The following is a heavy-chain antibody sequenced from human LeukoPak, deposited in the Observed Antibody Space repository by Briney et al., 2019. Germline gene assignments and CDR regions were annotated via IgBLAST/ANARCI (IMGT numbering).Heavy chain of an antibody. V-gene: IGHV3-23*01. J-gene: IGHJ6*02. CDR3: AKVSEPYYDFWSGYYRAYGMDV. Sequence: GGSLRLSCAASRFTFNSYAMSWVRQAPGKGLEWVSVIGGSNGITFYVGSVKGRFTISRDNSKGTLYLQMNSLRAEDTAVYYCAKVSEPYYDFWSGYYRAYGMDVWGQGTTVTVSS. CDR1: RFTFNSYA. CDR2: IGGSNGIT. D-gene: IGHD3-3*01.